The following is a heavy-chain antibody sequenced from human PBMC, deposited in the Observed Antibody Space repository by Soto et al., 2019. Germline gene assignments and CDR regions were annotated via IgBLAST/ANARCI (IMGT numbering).Heavy chain of an antibody. J-gene: IGHJ4*02. V-gene: IGHV3-23*01. CDR1: GFTFSSYA. Sequence: AGGSLRLSCAASGFTFSSYAMSWVRQAPGKGLEWVSAISGSGGSTYYADSVKGRFTISRDNSKNTLYLQMNSLRAEDTAVYYCAKPVYYYDSSGYIFDYWGQGTLVTVSS. CDR2: ISGSGGST. D-gene: IGHD3-22*01. CDR3: AKPVYYYDSSGYIFDY.